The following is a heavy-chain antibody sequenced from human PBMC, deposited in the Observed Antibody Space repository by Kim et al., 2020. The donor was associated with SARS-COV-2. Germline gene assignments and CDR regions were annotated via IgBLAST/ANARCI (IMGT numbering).Heavy chain of an antibody. CDR2: ISASGDNT. D-gene: IGHD3-22*01. V-gene: IGHV3-23*01. J-gene: IGHJ3*01. Sequence: GGSLRLSCAASGFTSRRYAMDWVRQAPGKGLEWVSSISASGDNTYYADSVKGRFTISRDTSRNAHYLQMNSLRPEDTAVYYCARATPFHDSRAYRPDAYDVWGQGTVVAVS. CDR1: GFTSRRYA. CDR3: ARATPFHDSRAYRPDAYDV.